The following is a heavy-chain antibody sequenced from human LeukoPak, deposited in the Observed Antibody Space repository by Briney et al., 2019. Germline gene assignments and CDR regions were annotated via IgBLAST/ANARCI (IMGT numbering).Heavy chain of an antibody. Sequence: ASVKVSCKASGYTFTGYYMHWVRQAPGQGLEWVGWINPNSGGTNYAQKLQGRVTMTRDTSISTAYMELSRLRSDDTAVYYCARGGMIVVAKTGAFDIWGQGTMVTVSS. V-gene: IGHV1-2*02. D-gene: IGHD3-22*01. CDR3: ARGGMIVVAKTGAFDI. J-gene: IGHJ3*02. CDR2: INPNSGGT. CDR1: GYTFTGYY.